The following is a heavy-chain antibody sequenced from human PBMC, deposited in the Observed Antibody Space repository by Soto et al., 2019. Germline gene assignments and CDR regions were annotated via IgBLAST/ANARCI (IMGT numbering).Heavy chain of an antibody. CDR1: GGTFCSYA. D-gene: IGHD4-17*01. J-gene: IGHJ3*02. Sequence: ASVKVSCKASGGTFCSYAISWVRQAPGQGLEWMGGIIPIFGTANYAQKFQGRVTITADESTSTAYMELSSLRSEDTAVYYCASEGDYEVRGAFDIWAQGTMVTVSS. CDR2: IIPIFGTA. CDR3: ASEGDYEVRGAFDI. V-gene: IGHV1-69*13.